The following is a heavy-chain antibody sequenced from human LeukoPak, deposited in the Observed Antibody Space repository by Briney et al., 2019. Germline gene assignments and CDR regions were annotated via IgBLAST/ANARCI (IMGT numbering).Heavy chain of an antibody. CDR3: ARGVDTAMVRWYYYYYYMDV. D-gene: IGHD5-18*01. Sequence: ASVKVSCKASGYTFTSYDINWVRQATGQGLEWMVWMNPNSGNTGYAQKFQGRVTMTRNTSISTAYMELSSLRSEDTAVYYCARGVDTAMVRWYYYYYYMDVWGKGTTVTVSS. CDR2: MNPNSGNT. CDR1: GYTFTSYD. J-gene: IGHJ6*03. V-gene: IGHV1-8*01.